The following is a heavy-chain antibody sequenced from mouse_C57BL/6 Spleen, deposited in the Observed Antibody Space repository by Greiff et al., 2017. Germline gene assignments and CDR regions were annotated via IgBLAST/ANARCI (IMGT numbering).Heavy chain of an antibody. Sequence: EVQLQQSGAELVRPGASVKLSCTASGFNIKDYYMHWVKQRPEQGLEWIGRIDPEDGDTEYAPKFQGKATMTADTSSNTAYLQLSSLTSEDTAVDYCTTDGCSVAWFAYWGQGTLVTVSA. CDR2: IDPEDGDT. J-gene: IGHJ3*01. V-gene: IGHV14-1*01. CDR1: GFNIKDYY. D-gene: IGHD2-3*01. CDR3: TTDGCSVAWFAY.